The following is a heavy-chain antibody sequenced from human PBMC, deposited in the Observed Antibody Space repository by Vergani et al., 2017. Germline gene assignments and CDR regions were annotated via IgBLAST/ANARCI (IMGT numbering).Heavy chain of an antibody. V-gene: IGHV3-64D*06. J-gene: IGHJ4*02. D-gene: IGHD1-26*01. CDR3: VKRGAPLGVYXFDS. CDR1: GFTFSSYA. CDR2: IGSNGAST. Sequence: EVLLVESGGGLVQPGGSLRLSCAASGFTFSSYAMHWVRQAPGKGLEYVSAIGSNGASTYYADSVKGRFTISRDNSKNTMYLQMSSLRAEDTAMYSCVKRGAPLGVYXFDSWGQGTLVTVSS.